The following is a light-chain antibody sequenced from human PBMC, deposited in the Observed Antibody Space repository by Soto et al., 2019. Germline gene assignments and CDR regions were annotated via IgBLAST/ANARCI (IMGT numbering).Light chain of an antibody. Sequence: SYELTQPPSLSVAPGQTASITCGGNNIGSKSVHWYQQKPGQAPVLVVYDDSDRPSGISERFFGSNSGITATLTISRVAAGDEADYYCQVWDTGSDHVVFGGGTQLTVL. CDR2: DDS. CDR1: NIGSKS. J-gene: IGLJ7*01. CDR3: QVWDTGSDHVV. V-gene: IGLV3-21*02.